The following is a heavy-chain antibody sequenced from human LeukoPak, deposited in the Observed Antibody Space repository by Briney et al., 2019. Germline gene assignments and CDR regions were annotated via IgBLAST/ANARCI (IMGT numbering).Heavy chain of an antibody. CDR3: ARGRPLYDFWSGYYSQGYYFDY. J-gene: IGHJ4*02. CDR1: GGSFSGYY. Sequence: PSETLSLTCAVYGGSFSGYYWSWIRQPPGKGLEWIGEINHSGSTNYNPSLKSRVTISVDTSKNQFSLKLSSVTAADTAVYYCARGRPLYDFWSGYYSQGYYFDYWGQGTLVTVSS. CDR2: INHSGST. D-gene: IGHD3-3*01. V-gene: IGHV4-34*01.